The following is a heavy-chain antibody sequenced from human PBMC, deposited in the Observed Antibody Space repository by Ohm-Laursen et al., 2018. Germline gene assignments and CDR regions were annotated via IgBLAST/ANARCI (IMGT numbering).Heavy chain of an antibody. J-gene: IGHJ5*02. V-gene: IGHV4-31*11. CDR1: GYSISSDYY. D-gene: IGHD6-25*01. CDR3: ARHPDYRSDRWFDP. Sequence: TLSLTCAVSGYSISSDYYWSWIRQHPGKGLEWIGYIYYSGSTYYNPSLKSRVTISVDTSKNQFSLKLSSVTAADTAVYYCARHPDYRSDRWFDPWGQGTLVSVSS. CDR2: IYYSGST.